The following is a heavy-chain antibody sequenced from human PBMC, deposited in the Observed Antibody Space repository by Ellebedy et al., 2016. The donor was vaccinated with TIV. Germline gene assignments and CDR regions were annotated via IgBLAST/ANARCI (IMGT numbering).Heavy chain of an antibody. J-gene: IGHJ3*02. Sequence: GESLKISCAASGFTFNSYWMTWVRQAPGKGLAWVANIHQYGSDTYYVDSLRGRFTISRDNAKNSLYLLMNSLRGEDTAVYYCATDGSYGDYRSPTHAFVMWGQGTLVTVSS. D-gene: IGHD4-17*01. CDR3: ATDGSYGDYRSPTHAFVM. V-gene: IGHV3-7*01. CDR2: IHQYGSDT. CDR1: GFTFNSYW.